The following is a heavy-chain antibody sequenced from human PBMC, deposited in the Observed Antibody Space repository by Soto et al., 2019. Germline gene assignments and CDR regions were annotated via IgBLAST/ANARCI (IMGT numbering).Heavy chain of an antibody. J-gene: IGHJ4*02. D-gene: IGHD6-13*01. CDR2: IYHSGST. Sequence: QVQLQESGPGLVKPSGSLSLTCAVAGGSISSSNWWSWVRPPPGKGLEWLGEIYHSGSTNYHPSLKSRVTISVDRPKNQCSRKGSSVTAADAAVYDSAREGDTSRWLDYWGQGSLVTVA. V-gene: IGHV4-4*02. CDR3: AREGDTSRWLDY. CDR1: GGSISSSNW.